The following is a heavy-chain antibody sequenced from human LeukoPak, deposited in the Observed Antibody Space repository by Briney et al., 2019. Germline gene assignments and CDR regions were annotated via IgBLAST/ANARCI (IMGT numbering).Heavy chain of an antibody. Sequence: PETLSLTCTVSGGSTSSSSAYWGWIRQPPGKGLEWIGSIYYSKNTYYNPSLKSRVTISADTSKNQFSLTLGSVSATDTAVYYCVSPRGFSYGYFDYWGQGTLVTVSS. CDR3: VSPRGFSYGYFDY. CDR1: GGSTSSSSAY. J-gene: IGHJ4*02. V-gene: IGHV4-39*01. CDR2: IYYSKNT. D-gene: IGHD5-18*01.